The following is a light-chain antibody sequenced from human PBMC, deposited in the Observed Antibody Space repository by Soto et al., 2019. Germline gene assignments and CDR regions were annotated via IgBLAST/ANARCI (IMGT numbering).Light chain of an antibody. CDR1: ISDVGRFDV. J-gene: IGLJ1*01. CDR2: EGS. V-gene: IGLV2-23*01. Sequence: QAGLTQPASVSCSLGQTITIFCTGTISDVGRFDVVSLDQQHPGQVPTLIIYEGSRRPSGASSRFSGSKSGNTASLTISGLQAEAEADYYCCANVNSRSHVLGSGTKVTAL. CDR3: CANVNSRSHV.